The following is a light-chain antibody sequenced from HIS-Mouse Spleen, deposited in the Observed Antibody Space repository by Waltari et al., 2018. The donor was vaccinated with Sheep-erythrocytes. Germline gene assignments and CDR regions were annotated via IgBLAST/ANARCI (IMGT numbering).Light chain of an antibody. CDR2: DVS. CDR1: SSDVVGYNS. Sequence: QSALTQPRSVSGSPGQSVTISCTGTSSDVVGYNSVHWYQQHPGKAPKLMIYDVSKRPSGVPDRFSGSKSGNTASLTISGLQAEDEADYYCCSYAGSYTFVVFGGGTKLTVL. J-gene: IGLJ2*01. CDR3: CSYAGSYTFVV. V-gene: IGLV2-11*01.